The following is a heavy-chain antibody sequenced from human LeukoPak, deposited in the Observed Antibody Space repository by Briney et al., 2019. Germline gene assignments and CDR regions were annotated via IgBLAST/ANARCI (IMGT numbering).Heavy chain of an antibody. CDR1: GYTFTRYY. V-gene: IGHV1-46*01. J-gene: IGHJ4*02. Sequence: ASVKVSCKASGYTFTRYYMHWVRQAPGQGLEWMGRINPGGVSTRYTQKFQGRVTMARDSSTSTLYIELRSLRSEDTAVYYCTRDSYNDYYFDYWGQGTLVTVSS. CDR3: TRDSYNDYYFDY. CDR2: INPGGVST. D-gene: IGHD5-24*01.